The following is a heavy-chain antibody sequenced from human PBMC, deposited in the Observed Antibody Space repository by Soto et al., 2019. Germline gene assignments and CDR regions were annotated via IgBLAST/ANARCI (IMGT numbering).Heavy chain of an antibody. CDR2: IYWDDDN. Sequence: QITLKESGPTLVKPTQTLTLTCTFSGFSLNNNGAGVGWILQSPGKTLEWLAIIYWDDDNRYSPSLQSRLTVTKDTSNNQVVLTMTNMDPVDTATYYCAHRDPTSRSNWNAGWFDPWGQGTLVTVSS. D-gene: IGHD1-20*01. CDR1: GFSLNNNGAG. J-gene: IGHJ5*02. CDR3: AHRDPTSRSNWNAGWFDP. V-gene: IGHV2-5*02.